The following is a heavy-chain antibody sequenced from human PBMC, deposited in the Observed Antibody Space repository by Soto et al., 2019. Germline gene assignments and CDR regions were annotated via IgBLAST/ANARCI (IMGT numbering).Heavy chain of an antibody. J-gene: IGHJ6*04. D-gene: IGHD2-15*01. CDR1: GFTFNTYC. Sequence: QVQLVESGGGVVQPGGSLRLSCTTSGFTFNTYCMYWVRQAPGKGLEWVAIIWYDGSNKYYGDSVKGRFTISRDNSKNTLQLPMYSRRAADTALYYWARGDWTGDYCYSWPFNYGVDVWGKEPTATVS. CDR2: IWYDGSNK. V-gene: IGHV3-33*08. CDR3: ARGDWTGDYCYSWPFNYGVDV.